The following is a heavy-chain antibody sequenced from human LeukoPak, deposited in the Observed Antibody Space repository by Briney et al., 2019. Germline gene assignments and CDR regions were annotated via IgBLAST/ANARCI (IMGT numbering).Heavy chain of an antibody. Sequence: ASVKVSCKASGYTFTSYDINWVRQATGQGLEWMGWMNPNSGNTGYAQKFQGRVTITRNTSISTAYMELSSLRSEDTAVYYCARAPNPMAFWNYYYYYMDVWGKGTTVTVSS. V-gene: IGHV1-8*03. CDR3: ARAPNPMAFWNYYYYYMDV. D-gene: IGHD3-3*01. CDR1: GYTFTSYD. J-gene: IGHJ6*03. CDR2: MNPNSGNT.